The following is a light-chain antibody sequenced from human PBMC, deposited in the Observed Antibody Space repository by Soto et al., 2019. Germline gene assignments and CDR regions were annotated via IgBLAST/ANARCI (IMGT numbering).Light chain of an antibody. Sequence: QSALTQPRSVSGSPGQSVTISCTGTSSDVGDYNYVSWYQQHPGKAPKPLIYAVNMRPSGVPDRFSGSKSGNTASLTISGLQAEDEADYSCCSYAGSYTWVFGGGTKLTVL. V-gene: IGLV2-11*01. CDR2: AVN. J-gene: IGLJ3*02. CDR3: CSYAGSYTWV. CDR1: SSDVGDYNY.